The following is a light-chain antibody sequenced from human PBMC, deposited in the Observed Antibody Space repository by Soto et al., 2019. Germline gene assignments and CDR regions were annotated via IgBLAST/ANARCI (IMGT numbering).Light chain of an antibody. CDR3: SSYAGSNNLI. J-gene: IGLJ2*01. CDR1: SSDLGDYDY. CDR2: EVN. V-gene: IGLV2-8*01. Sequence: QSALTQPPSASGSPGQSVTISCTGTSSDLGDYDYVSWYQQHPGNAPKLMIYEVNKRPSGFPDRFSGSKSGNTASLTVTGLQAEDEADYYCSSYAGSNNLIFGGGTKVTVL.